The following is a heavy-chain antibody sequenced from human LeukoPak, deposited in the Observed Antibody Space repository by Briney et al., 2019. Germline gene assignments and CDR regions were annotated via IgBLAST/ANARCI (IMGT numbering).Heavy chain of an antibody. CDR2: INTNTGNP. Sequence: ASVKVSCKASGYTFTNYAMNWVRQAPGQGLEWMGWINTNTGNPTYAQGSTGRFVFSLDTSVSTAYLQTSSLKAEDTAVYYCARVARGGWHDAFDIWGQGTMVTVS. V-gene: IGHV7-4-1*02. J-gene: IGHJ3*02. D-gene: IGHD5-24*01. CDR1: GYTFTNYA. CDR3: ARVARGGWHDAFDI.